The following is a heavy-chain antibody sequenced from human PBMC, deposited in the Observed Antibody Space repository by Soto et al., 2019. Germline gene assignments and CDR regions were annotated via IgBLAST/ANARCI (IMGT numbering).Heavy chain of an antibody. J-gene: IGHJ6*02. V-gene: IGHV3-33*01. CDR2: IWYDGNDK. CDR1: GFTFRYYG. D-gene: IGHD5-12*01. CDR3: ARNREYSGYGGFYYGMDV. Sequence: GGSLRLSCEASGFTFRYYGMHWVRQAPGKGLEWVAVIWYDGNDKYYADSVKGRFIISRDISKNTLDLQMNSLRAEDTAIYYCARNREYSGYGGFYYGMDVWGQGTTVTVSS.